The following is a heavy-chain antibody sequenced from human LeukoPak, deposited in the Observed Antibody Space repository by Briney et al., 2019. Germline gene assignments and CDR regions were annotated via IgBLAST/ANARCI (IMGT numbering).Heavy chain of an antibody. CDR3: ARWSGSVTARNYYYYMDV. CDR1: GGSISSGGYY. Sequence: SETLSLTCTVSGGSISSGGYYWSWIRQHPGKGLEWIGYIYYSGSTYYNPSLKSRVTISVDTSKNQFSLKLTSVTAADTAVYYCARWSGSVTARNYYYYMDVWGEGTTVTVSS. CDR2: IYYSGST. V-gene: IGHV4-31*03. D-gene: IGHD6-6*01. J-gene: IGHJ6*03.